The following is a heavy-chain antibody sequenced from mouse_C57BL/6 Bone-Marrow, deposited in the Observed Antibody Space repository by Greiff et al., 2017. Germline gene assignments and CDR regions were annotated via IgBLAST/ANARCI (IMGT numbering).Heavy chain of an antibody. V-gene: IGHV14-1*01. CDR3: TTIRYYSNSAWFAY. D-gene: IGHD2-5*01. Sequence: VQLQQSGAELVRPGASVKLSCTASGFNIKDYYMHWVKQRPEQGLEWIGRIDPEDGDTEYAPKFQGKATMTADTSSNTAYLQLSSLTSEDTAVXYCTTIRYYSNSAWFAYWGQGTLVTVAA. CDR1: GFNIKDYY. CDR2: IDPEDGDT. J-gene: IGHJ3*01.